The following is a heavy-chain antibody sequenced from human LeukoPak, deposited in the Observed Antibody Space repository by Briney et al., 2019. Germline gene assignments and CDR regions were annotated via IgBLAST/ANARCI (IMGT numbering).Heavy chain of an antibody. D-gene: IGHD2-21*02. V-gene: IGHV3-53*01. CDR2: IYSGGST. J-gene: IGHJ4*02. Sequence: GGSLRLSCAASGFTVSSNYMSWVRQAPGKGLEWVSVIYSGGSTYYADSVKGRFTISRDNSKNTLYLQMNSLRAEDTAVYYCARHVTYCGGDCYYFDYWGQGTLVTVSS. CDR3: ARHVTYCGGDCYYFDY. CDR1: GFTVSSNY.